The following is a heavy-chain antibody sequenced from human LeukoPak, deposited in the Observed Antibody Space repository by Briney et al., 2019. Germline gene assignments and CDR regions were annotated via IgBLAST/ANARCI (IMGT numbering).Heavy chain of an antibody. D-gene: IGHD3-10*01. CDR1: GFTFSSYA. CDR3: AREGDFYYGMDV. V-gene: IGHV3-21*01. Sequence: GGSLRLSCAASGFTFSSYAMSWVRQAPGKGLEWVSSISSSSSYIYYADSVKGRFTISRDNAKNSLYLQMNSLRAEDTAVYYCAREGDFYYGMDVWGQGTTVTVSS. J-gene: IGHJ6*02. CDR2: ISSSSSYI.